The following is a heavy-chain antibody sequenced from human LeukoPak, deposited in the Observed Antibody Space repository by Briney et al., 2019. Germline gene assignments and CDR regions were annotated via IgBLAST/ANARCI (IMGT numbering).Heavy chain of an antibody. CDR1: GGSFSGYY. D-gene: IGHD5-18*01. Sequence: SETLSLTCAVYGGSFSGYYWSWIRQPPGKGLEWIGYIYTSGSTNYNPSLKNRVTISVDTSKNQFSLKLSSVTAADTAVYYCARTAPNYYYYFMDVWGKGTTVTVSS. V-gene: IGHV4-4*09. CDR2: IYTSGST. J-gene: IGHJ6*03. CDR3: ARTAPNYYYYFMDV.